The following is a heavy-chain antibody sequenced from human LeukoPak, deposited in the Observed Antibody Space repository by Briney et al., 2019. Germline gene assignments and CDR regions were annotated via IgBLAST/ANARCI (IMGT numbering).Heavy chain of an antibody. CDR2: ITGSGTNT. CDR1: GFTFSSYA. D-gene: IGHD3-16*01. V-gene: IGHV3-23*01. Sequence: GGSLRLSCAASGFTFSSYAMGWVRRGPGKGLDWVSTITGSGTNTYYADSVKGRFTISRDNSKNTLYLQMNSLRAEDTAIYYCAQSRGGWFDPWGQGTLVTVSS. J-gene: IGHJ5*02. CDR3: AQSRGGWFDP.